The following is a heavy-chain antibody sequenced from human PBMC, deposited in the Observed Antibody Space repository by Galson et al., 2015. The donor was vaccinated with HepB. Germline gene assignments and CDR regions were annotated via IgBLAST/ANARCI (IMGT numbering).Heavy chain of an antibody. CDR2: IKQDGSEK. CDR3: ARARSDWPWVGWFDP. J-gene: IGHJ5*02. Sequence: SLRLSCAASGFTFSSYWMSWVRQAPGKGLEWVANIKQDGSEKYYVDSVKSRFTISRDNAKNSLYLQMNSLRAEDTAMYYCARARSDWPWVGWFDPWGQGILVTVSS. V-gene: IGHV3-7*03. D-gene: IGHD2-21*02. CDR1: GFTFSSYW.